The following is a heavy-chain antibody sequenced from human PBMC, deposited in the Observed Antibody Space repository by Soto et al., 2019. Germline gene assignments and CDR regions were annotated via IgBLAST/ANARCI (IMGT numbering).Heavy chain of an antibody. Sequence: QVQLVQSGAEMKKPGSSVKVSCQSSGGTFNTYAMNWVRQAPGQGPEWMGDISPMFGAANYATKFQGRVTITADESTGPSYMQLSSLTSEDTALYFCAREVQVHTPAFVYWGQGTLVTVSS. J-gene: IGHJ4*02. CDR3: AREVQVHTPAFVY. V-gene: IGHV1-69*19. CDR1: GGTFNTYA. D-gene: IGHD3-10*01. CDR2: ISPMFGAA.